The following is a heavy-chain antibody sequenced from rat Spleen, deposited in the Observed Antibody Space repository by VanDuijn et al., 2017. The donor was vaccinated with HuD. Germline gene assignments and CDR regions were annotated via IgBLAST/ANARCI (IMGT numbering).Heavy chain of an antibody. D-gene: IGHD1-4*01. Sequence: EVQLVESDGGLVQPGRSLNLSCAASGFTFSDSFMAWVRQAPAKGLEWVATISYDGSSTYYRDSVKGRFTISRDNAKSTLYLQMDSLRSEDTATYYCARQGGYNSYVMDAWGQGASVTVSS. V-gene: IGHV5-29*01. J-gene: IGHJ4*01. CDR1: GFTFSDSF. CDR3: ARQGGYNSYVMDA. CDR2: ISYDGSST.